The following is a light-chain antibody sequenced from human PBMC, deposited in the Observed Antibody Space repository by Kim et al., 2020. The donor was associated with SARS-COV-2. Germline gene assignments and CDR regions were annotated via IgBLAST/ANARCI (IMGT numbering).Light chain of an antibody. Sequence: GQKVTISCSGSSSNIGNNYVSWYQQLPGTAPKLLIYDNNQRPSGIPDRFSGSKSGTSASLGITGLQTGDEADYYCGTWDSSLSAYVFGTGTKVTVL. CDR1: SSNIGNNY. CDR2: DNN. V-gene: IGLV1-51*01. CDR3: GTWDSSLSAYV. J-gene: IGLJ1*01.